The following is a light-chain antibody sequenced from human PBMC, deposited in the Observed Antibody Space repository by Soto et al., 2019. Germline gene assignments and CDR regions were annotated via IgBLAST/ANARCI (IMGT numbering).Light chain of an antibody. Sequence: QSALTHPASVSGSPGQSITISCTGTSSDVGAYDYVSWYQQHSGKAPKLMIHEVSNRPSGVSNRFSGSKSGNTASLTISGLQAEDEADYYCSSYTNTSTLFVFGTGTKVTVL. CDR2: EVS. CDR1: SSDVGAYDY. J-gene: IGLJ1*01. CDR3: SSYTNTSTLFV. V-gene: IGLV2-14*01.